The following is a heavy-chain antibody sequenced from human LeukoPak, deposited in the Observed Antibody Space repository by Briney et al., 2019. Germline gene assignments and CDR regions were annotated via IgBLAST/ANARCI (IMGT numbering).Heavy chain of an antibody. CDR2: IWYDGSNK. CDR3: ARELIVVVPAATYYYYGMDV. CDR1: GFTFSSYG. J-gene: IGHJ6*02. V-gene: IGHV3-33*01. Sequence: AGGSLRLSCAASGFTFSSYGMHWVRQAPGKGLEWVAVIWYDGSNKYYADSVKVRFTISRDNSKNTLYLQMNSLRAEDTAVYYCARELIVVVPAATYYYYGMDVWGQGTTVTVSS. D-gene: IGHD2-2*01.